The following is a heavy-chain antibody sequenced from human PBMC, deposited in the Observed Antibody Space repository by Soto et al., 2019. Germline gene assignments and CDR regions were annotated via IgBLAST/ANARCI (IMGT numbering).Heavy chain of an antibody. CDR2: IHYHENT. Sequence: QVQLQVSAPGLVKPSETLPLTCTVSGDSISAYSWSWVRQPPGKGLEWIGNIHYHENTKYNPSLKSRVTMSVDTSKNQFSLRLISVTAADTAKYFCAREGNLGRWLQPLDFWGQGTLVTVSS. CDR1: GDSISAYS. V-gene: IGHV4-59*01. J-gene: IGHJ4*02. CDR3: AREGNLGRWLQPLDF. D-gene: IGHD5-12*01.